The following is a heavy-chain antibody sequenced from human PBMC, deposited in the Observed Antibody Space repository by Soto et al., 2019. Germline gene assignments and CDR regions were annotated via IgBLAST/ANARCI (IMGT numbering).Heavy chain of an antibody. CDR3: ARSPHRHCSSTSCYQWGNYYYYGMDV. CDR1: GGSFSGYY. V-gene: IGHV4-34*01. J-gene: IGHJ6*02. CDR2: INHSGST. D-gene: IGHD2-2*01. Sequence: SETLSLTCAVYGGSFSGYYWSWIRQPPGKGLEWIGEINHSGSTNYNPSLKSRVTISVDTSKNQFSLKLSSVTAADTAVYYCARSPHRHCSSTSCYQWGNYYYYGMDVWGQGTTVTVSS.